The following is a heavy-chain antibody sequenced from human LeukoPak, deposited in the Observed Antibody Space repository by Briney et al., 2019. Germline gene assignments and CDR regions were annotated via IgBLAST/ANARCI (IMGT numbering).Heavy chain of an antibody. V-gene: IGHV3-23*01. CDR2: ITEGGGNI. D-gene: IGHD4-17*01. CDR3: AKTHDYGDYVFDY. Sequence: GGSLRLSCAASGFTFSRHVMSWVRQAPGKGLEYVSSITEGGGNIYYADSVKGRFTISRDDSKNTLYLQMNSLRAEDTAVYYCAKTHDYGDYVFDYWGQGTLVTVSS. CDR1: GFTFSRHV. J-gene: IGHJ4*02.